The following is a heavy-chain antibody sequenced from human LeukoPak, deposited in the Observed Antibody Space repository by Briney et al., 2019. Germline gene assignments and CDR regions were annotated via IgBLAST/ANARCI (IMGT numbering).Heavy chain of an antibody. D-gene: IGHD1-26*01. CDR3: ARDPYSGNYGNDYYYYMDV. Sequence: AGGSLRLSCAASGFTFSNCNMNWVRQAPGKAMDWVSSITSSGTYIFYADSVKGRFTISRDNAKNSLYLQMDSLGPEDTAVYYCARDPYSGNYGNDYYYYMDVWGKGTTVTISS. V-gene: IGHV3-21*01. CDR1: GFTFSNCN. CDR2: ITSSGTYI. J-gene: IGHJ6*03.